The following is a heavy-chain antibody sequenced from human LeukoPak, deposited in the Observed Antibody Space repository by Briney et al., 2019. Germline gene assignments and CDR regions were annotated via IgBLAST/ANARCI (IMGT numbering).Heavy chain of an antibody. J-gene: IGHJ4*02. V-gene: IGHV4-59*01. CDR2: IYYSGST. Sequence: PSETLSLTCTVSGGSISSYYWSWIRQPPGKGLEWIGYIYYSGSTNYNPSLKSRVTISVDTSKNQFSLKLSSVTAADTAVYYCAREKDGISHFDYWGQGTLVTVSS. D-gene: IGHD4-23*01. CDR1: GGSISSYY. CDR3: AREKDGISHFDY.